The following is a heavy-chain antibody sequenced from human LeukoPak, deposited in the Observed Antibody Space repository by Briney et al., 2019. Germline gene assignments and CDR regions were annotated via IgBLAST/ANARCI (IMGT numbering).Heavy chain of an antibody. CDR2: ISGSGGST. V-gene: IGHV3-23*01. Sequence: GGSLRLSCAASGFTFSSYAINWVRQAPGKGLEWVSTISGSGGSTYYADSVKGRFTISRDNSKNTVYLQVNSLRAEDTAVYYCAKWRGSGWFDYWGQGTLDTVSS. CDR3: AKWRGSGWFDY. D-gene: IGHD6-19*01. J-gene: IGHJ4*02. CDR1: GFTFSSYA.